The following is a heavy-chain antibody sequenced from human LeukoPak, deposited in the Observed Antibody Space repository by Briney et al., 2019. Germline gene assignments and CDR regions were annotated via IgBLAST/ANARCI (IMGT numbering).Heavy chain of an antibody. V-gene: IGHV1-46*01. Sequence: ASVKVSCKASGYTLTSYYMHWVRQAPGQGLEWMGKINPSGGSTSYAQKFQGRVTMTRDTSTSTVYMELSSLRSEDTAVYYCARDVRKITMIVVATESSGMDVWGQGTTVTVSS. J-gene: IGHJ6*02. CDR1: GYTLTSYY. CDR2: INPSGGST. CDR3: ARDVRKITMIVVATESSGMDV. D-gene: IGHD3-22*01.